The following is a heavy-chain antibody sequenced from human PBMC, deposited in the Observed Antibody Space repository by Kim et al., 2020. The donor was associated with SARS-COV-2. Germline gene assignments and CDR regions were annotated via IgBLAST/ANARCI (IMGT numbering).Heavy chain of an antibody. D-gene: IGHD4-17*01. Sequence: GGSLRLSCAASGFTFSSYAMHWVRQAPGKGLEWVAVISYDGSNKYYADSVKGRFTISRDNSKNTLYLQMNSLRAEDTAVYYCARDFTTGTNWFDPWGQGTLVTVSS. CDR1: GFTFSSYA. J-gene: IGHJ5*02. CDR3: ARDFTTGTNWFDP. CDR2: ISYDGSNK. V-gene: IGHV3-30*04.